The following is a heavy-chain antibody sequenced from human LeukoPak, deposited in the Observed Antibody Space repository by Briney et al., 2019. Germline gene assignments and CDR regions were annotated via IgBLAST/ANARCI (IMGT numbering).Heavy chain of an antibody. CDR3: ARGRYYDFWSGYSGVDYYFDY. CDR2: IRYDGSNT. D-gene: IGHD3-3*01. V-gene: IGHV3-30*02. Sequence: PGGSLRLSCAASGFTFSSYGMHWVRQAPGKGLEWVAFIRYDGSNTFCADSVKGRFTISRDNSKNTLYLQMNSLRAEDTAVYYCARGRYYDFWSGYSGVDYYFDYWGQGTLVTVSS. CDR1: GFTFSSYG. J-gene: IGHJ4*02.